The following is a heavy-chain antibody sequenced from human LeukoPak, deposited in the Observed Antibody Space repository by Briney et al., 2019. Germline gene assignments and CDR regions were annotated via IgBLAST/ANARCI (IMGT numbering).Heavy chain of an antibody. CDR1: GFTFDDYT. CDR3: AKDIDFRGFSRIYDAFDI. Sequence: PGGSLRLSCAASGFTFDDYTMHWVRQAPGKGLEWVSLISWDGGSTYYADSVKGRFTISRDNSKNSLYLQMNSLRTEDTALYYCAKDIDFRGFSRIYDAFDIWGQGTMVTVSS. J-gene: IGHJ3*02. V-gene: IGHV3-43*01. D-gene: IGHD5-12*01. CDR2: ISWDGGST.